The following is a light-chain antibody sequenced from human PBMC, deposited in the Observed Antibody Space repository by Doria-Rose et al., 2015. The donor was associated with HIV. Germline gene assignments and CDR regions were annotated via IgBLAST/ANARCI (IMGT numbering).Light chain of an antibody. CDR1: QRVKSSY. CDR2: DGS. CDR3: QQYGTSRGT. Sequence: TQSPGTLSLSPGERATLSCRASQRVKSSYLAWYQQKPGQAPSLLIYDGSTRATGIPDRFSASGSGTDFTLTISRLEPEDVAVYYCQQYGTSRGTFGQGTRLEIK. J-gene: IGKJ5*01. V-gene: IGKV3-20*01.